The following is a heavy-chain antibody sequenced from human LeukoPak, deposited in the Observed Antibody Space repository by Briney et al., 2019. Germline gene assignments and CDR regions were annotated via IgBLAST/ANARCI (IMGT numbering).Heavy chain of an antibody. CDR1: GFTFSGSA. CDR3: AKSPRTYYYDSSGYYSWY. V-gene: IGHV3-73*01. Sequence: GGSLRLSCAASGFTFSGSAMHWVRQASGKGLEWVGRIRSKANNYATSFAASVKGRFTISRDDSKNTAYLQMNSLRAEDTAVYYCAKSPRTYYYDSSGYYSWYWGQGTLVTVSS. CDR2: IRSKANNYAT. J-gene: IGHJ4*02. D-gene: IGHD3-22*01.